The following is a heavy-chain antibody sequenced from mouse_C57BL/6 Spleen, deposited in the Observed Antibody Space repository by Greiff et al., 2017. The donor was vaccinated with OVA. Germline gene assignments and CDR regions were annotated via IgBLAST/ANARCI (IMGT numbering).Heavy chain of an antibody. CDR3: ARGGDYSNYGAY. J-gene: IGHJ3*01. V-gene: IGHV5-4*01. CDR1: GFTFSSYA. Sequence: EVQLVESGGGLVKPGGSLKLSCAASGFTFSSYAMSWVRQTPEKRLEWVATISDGGSYTYYPDNVKGRFTISIDNAKNNLYLQMSHLKSEDTAMYYCARGGDYSNYGAYWGQGTLVTVSA. CDR2: ISDGGSYT. D-gene: IGHD2-5*01.